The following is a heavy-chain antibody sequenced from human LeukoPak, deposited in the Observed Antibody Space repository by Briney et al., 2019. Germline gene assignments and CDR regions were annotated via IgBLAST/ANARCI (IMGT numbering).Heavy chain of an antibody. V-gene: IGHV3-23*01. CDR2: ISGSGGST. J-gene: IGHJ4*02. D-gene: IGHD6-6*01. CDR1: GFTFSSYA. Sequence: GGSLRLSCAASGFTFSSYAISWVRQAPGKGLEWVSAISGSGGSTYYADSVKGRFTISRDNSKNTLYLQIHSLRAEDTAVYYCAKDGGVPARSSSFPYYVDYWGQGTLVTVSS. CDR3: AKDGGVPARSSSFPYYVDY.